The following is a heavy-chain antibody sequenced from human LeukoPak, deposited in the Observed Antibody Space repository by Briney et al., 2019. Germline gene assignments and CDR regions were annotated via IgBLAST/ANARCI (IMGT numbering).Heavy chain of an antibody. Sequence: SETLSLTCAVYGGSFSGYYWSWIRQPPGKGLEWIGEINHSGSTNYNPSLKSRVTISVDTSKNQFSLKLSSVTAADTAVYYCASEGYCSGGSCYFAYWGQGTLVTVSS. J-gene: IGHJ4*02. CDR1: GGSFSGYY. D-gene: IGHD2-15*01. V-gene: IGHV4-34*01. CDR3: ASEGYCSGGSCYFAY. CDR2: INHSGST.